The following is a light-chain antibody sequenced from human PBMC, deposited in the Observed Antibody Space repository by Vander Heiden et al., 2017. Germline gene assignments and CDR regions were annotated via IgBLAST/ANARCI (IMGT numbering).Light chain of an antibody. V-gene: IGKV3-20*01. Sequence: EIVLTQSPVTLSLSPGERATLSCRASQGVTTNYLAWYQQQPGQPPRLLIYAASSRDTGIPDRFSGSGSGTDFTLTISRLEPEDFALYYCQQYGSSPILTFGAGSKVEIK. J-gene: IGKJ4*01. CDR2: AAS. CDR3: QQYGSSPILT. CDR1: QGVTTNY.